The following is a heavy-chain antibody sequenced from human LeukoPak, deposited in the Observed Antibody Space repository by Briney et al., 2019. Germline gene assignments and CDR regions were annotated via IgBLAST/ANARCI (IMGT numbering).Heavy chain of an antibody. V-gene: IGHV3-53*01. D-gene: IGHD2-15*01. CDR3: ARDSYCSGGSCYSDY. CDR2: IYTDGNT. CDR1: GFTVSSNY. J-gene: IGHJ4*02. Sequence: GGSLRLTCAASGFTVSSNYMSWVRQAPGKGLEWVALIYTDGNTYHADSVKGRFSISRDNSNNTLYLQMSSLRAEDTAVYYCARDSYCSGGSCYSDYWGQGTLVTVSS.